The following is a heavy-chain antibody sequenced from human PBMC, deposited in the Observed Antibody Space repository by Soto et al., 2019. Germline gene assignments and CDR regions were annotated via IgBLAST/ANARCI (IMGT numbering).Heavy chain of an antibody. CDR1: GFTFSSYW. J-gene: IGHJ4*02. CDR2: INSDRSSI. D-gene: IGHD3-10*01. CDR3: ARVPRGNTIDY. Sequence: GGSLRLSCAASGFTFSSYWMHWVRQAPGKGLVWVSHINSDRSSISYADSVKGRFTISRDNARNTLYLQMSSLRVDDTAVYYCARVPRGNTIDYWGQGTLVTVSS. V-gene: IGHV3-74*01.